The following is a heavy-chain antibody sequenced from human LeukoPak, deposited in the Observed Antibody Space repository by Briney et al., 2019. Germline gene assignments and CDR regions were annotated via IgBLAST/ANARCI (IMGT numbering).Heavy chain of an antibody. D-gene: IGHD1-26*01. CDR3: ARVGVKGAITYYYYMDV. Sequence: SQTLSLTCAVSGGSISSGGHSWSWVRQPPGKGLEWIGYIFYSGSTYYNPSLKSRVTISVDTSKNQFSLKLSSVTAADTAVYYCARVGVKGAITYYYYMDVWGKGTTVIVSS. CDR2: IFYSGST. J-gene: IGHJ6*03. CDR1: GGSISSGGHS. V-gene: IGHV4-30-4*07.